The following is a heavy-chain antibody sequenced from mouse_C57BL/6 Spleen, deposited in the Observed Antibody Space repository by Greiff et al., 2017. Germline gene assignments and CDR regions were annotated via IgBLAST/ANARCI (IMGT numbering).Heavy chain of an antibody. D-gene: IGHD2-3*01. J-gene: IGHJ2*01. Sequence: QVQLQQSGPGLVQPSQSLSITCTVSGFSLTSYGVHWVRQSPGKGLEWLGVIWSGGGTDYNAAFISRLSISKDNSKSQVFFKMNSLQADDTAIYYCAREEGWSPLDYWGQGTTLTVSS. CDR2: IWSGGGT. CDR1: GFSLTSYG. V-gene: IGHV2-2*01. CDR3: AREEGWSPLDY.